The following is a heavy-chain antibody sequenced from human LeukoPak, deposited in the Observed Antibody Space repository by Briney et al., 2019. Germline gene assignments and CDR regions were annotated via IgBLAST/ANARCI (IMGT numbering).Heavy chain of an antibody. J-gene: IGHJ4*02. V-gene: IGHV1-58*01. CDR2: IVVGSGNT. CDR1: GFTFTSSA. Sequence: SVKVSCKASGFTFTSSAVQWVRQARGQRLEWIGWIVVGSGNTSYAQKFQERVTITRDMSTSTAYMELSSLRSEDTAVYYCAADTGLGYCSSTSCPDYWGQGTLVTVSS. CDR3: AADTGLGYCSSTSCPDY. D-gene: IGHD2-2*01.